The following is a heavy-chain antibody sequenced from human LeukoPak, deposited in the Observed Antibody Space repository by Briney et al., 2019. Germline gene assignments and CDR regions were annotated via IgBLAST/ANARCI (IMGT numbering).Heavy chain of an antibody. CDR3: ARVLVYTEYDILTGAVYYYYMDV. V-gene: IGHV3-66*01. Sequence: PGGSLRLSCAASGFTVSSNYMSWVRQAPGKGLEWVSVIYSGGGTYYADSVKGRFTISRDNSKNTLYLQMNSLRAEDTAVYYRARVLVYTEYDILTGAVYYYYMDVWGKGTTVTISS. J-gene: IGHJ6*03. CDR2: IYSGGGT. D-gene: IGHD3-9*01. CDR1: GFTVSSNY.